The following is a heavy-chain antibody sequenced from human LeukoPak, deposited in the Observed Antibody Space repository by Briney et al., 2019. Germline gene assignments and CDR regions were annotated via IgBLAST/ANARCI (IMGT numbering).Heavy chain of an antibody. D-gene: IGHD6-6*01. J-gene: IGHJ4*02. V-gene: IGHV3-30*18. CDR1: GFTFSSYG. CDR2: ISYDGSNK. CDR3: AKDGAYGSSNHPNY. Sequence: GGSLRLSCAASGFTFSSYGMHWVRQAPDKGLEWVAFISYDGSNKYYADSVKGRFTISIDNSKNTLYLQMNSLRAEDTAVYYCAKDGAYGSSNHPNYWGQGTLSPSPQ.